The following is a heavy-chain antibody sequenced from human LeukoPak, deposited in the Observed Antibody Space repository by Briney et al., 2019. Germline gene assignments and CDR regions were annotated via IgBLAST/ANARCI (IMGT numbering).Heavy chain of an antibody. CDR1: GFTFSSYA. Sequence: GGSLRLSCAASGFTFSSYAMSWVRQAPGKGLEWVSSISGSGSGGSTYYADPVKGRFTISRDNSKNTLYLQMNSLIAEDTAVYYCAKSGYNRFDYWGQGTRVTVSS. CDR3: AKSGYNRFDY. V-gene: IGHV3-23*01. CDR2: ISGSGSGGST. D-gene: IGHD5-24*01. J-gene: IGHJ4*02.